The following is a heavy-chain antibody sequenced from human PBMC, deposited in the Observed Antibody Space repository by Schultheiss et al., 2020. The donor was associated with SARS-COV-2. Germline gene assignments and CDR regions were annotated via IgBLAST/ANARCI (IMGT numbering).Heavy chain of an antibody. CDR3: ARGEYSYGYVVDWFDP. CDR1: GGSFSGYY. Sequence: SETLSLTCAVYGGSFSGYYWSWIRQPPGKGLEWIGEIYHSGSTNYNPSLKSRVTISVDTSKNQFSLKLSSVTAADTAMYYCARGEYSYGYVVDWFDPWGQGIMVTVSS. J-gene: IGHJ5*02. D-gene: IGHD5-18*01. V-gene: IGHV4-34*01. CDR2: IYHSGST.